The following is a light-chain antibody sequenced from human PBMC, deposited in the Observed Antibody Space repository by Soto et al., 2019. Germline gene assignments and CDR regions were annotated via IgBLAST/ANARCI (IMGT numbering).Light chain of an antibody. J-gene: IGKJ1*01. CDR3: QQYGKSPWT. Sequence: EIVLTQSPGTLSLSPGERATLSCRASQSVSSSFLAWYQQKPGQAPRLLIYGASSRATGIPHRFSGSGSGTDFTLTISSLEPEDFAVYCCQQYGKSPWTFGQGTKVDIK. V-gene: IGKV3-20*01. CDR1: QSVSSSF. CDR2: GAS.